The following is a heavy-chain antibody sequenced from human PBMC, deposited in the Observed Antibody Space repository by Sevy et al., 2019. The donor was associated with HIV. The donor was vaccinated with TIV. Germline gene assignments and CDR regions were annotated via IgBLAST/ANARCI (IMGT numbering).Heavy chain of an antibody. J-gene: IGHJ6*02. CDR3: AKGYCSGGTCPRDYYYYGMNV. CDR2: IGGSGRYT. V-gene: IGHV3-23*01. D-gene: IGHD2-15*01. CDR1: GFTFSTYA. Sequence: GGSLRLSCAPSGFTFSTYAMNWVRQAPGKGLEWVSSIGGSGRYTYYADSVEGRFTISRDNSKNMLYLQTNSLRVADTAVYYCAKGYCSGGTCPRDYYYYGMNVWGQGTTVTVSS.